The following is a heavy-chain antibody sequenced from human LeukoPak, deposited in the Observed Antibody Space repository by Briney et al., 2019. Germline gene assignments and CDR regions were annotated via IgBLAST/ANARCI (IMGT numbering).Heavy chain of an antibody. Sequence: GASLKISCKGSGSRFIDYWIGWVRPLPGKGLEWMGIIFPGDSDINYSPSFQGQVTISADNSISTAYLQWSSLMASDTAMYYCVRHGLKGCSGGRCFTSFYYYGPDVWGQGSTVTVSS. J-gene: IGHJ6*02. CDR1: GSRFIDYW. CDR2: IFPGDSDI. V-gene: IGHV5-51*01. CDR3: VRHGLKGCSGGRCFTSFYYYGPDV. D-gene: IGHD2-15*01.